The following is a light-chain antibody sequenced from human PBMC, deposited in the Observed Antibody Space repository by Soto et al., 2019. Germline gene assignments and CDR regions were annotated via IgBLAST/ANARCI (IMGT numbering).Light chain of an antibody. CDR2: GTS. CDR1: QSVRSNY. J-gene: IGKJ1*01. V-gene: IGKV3-20*01. Sequence: EIVLTQSPGTLSSSPGERATLSCRASQSVRSNYLAWYQQKPGQPPRLLIYGTSSRATGIPDRFGGSGSGTDFTLIITRLEPEDFGVYYCQQYVSSPRTVGPGTKVDIK. CDR3: QQYVSSPRT.